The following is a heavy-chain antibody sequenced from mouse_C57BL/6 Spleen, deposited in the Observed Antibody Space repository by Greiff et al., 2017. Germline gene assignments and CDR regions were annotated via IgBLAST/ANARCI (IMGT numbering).Heavy chain of an antibody. CDR2: LYPRSGNT. J-gene: IGHJ4*01. V-gene: IGHV1-81*01. D-gene: IGHD2-3*01. CDR3: AREGFYDGYLYAMDY. CDR1: GYTFTSYG. Sequence: VQLQQSGAELARPGASVKLSCKASGYTFTSYGISWVKQRTGQGLEWIGELYPRSGNTYYNEKFKGKATLTADKSSSTAYMELRSLTSEDSAVYFCAREGFYDGYLYAMDYWGQGTSVTVSS.